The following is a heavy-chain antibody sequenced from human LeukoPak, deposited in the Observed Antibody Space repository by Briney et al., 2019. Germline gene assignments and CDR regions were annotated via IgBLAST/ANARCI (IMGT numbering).Heavy chain of an antibody. CDR1: GFTFSNAW. CDR3: SRNADHDW. Sequence: GGSLRLSCAASGFTFSNAWMSWVRQAPGKGLEWVGRIKSKTDGGTTDYAAPVKGRFTISRDDSKSTVYLQMNSLEIEDTAVYYCSRNADHDWWGQGTLVTVSS. V-gene: IGHV3-15*01. D-gene: IGHD1-14*01. J-gene: IGHJ4*02. CDR2: IKSKTDGGTT.